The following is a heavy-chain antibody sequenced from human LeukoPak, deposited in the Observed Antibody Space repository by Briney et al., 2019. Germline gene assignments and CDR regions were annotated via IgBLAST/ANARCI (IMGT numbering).Heavy chain of an antibody. CDR3: SRAQSNQMATKI. V-gene: IGHV4-61*02. CDR2: IYTSGST. Sequence: SETLSLTCTVSGGSISSGSYYWSWIRQPAGKGLEWIGRIYTSGSTNYNPSLKSRVTISLDTSKNQFSLKLSSVTAADTAVYYCSRAQSNQMATKIWGQGTLVSVSS. CDR1: GGSISSGSYY. D-gene: IGHD5-24*01. J-gene: IGHJ4*02.